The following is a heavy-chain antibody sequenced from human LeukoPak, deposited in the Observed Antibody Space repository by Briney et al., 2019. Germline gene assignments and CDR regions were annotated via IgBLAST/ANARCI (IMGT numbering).Heavy chain of an antibody. Sequence: GGCLRLSRAGSGFSFNNYLMHWVRPAPGKGLVWVSRINTDGSHSMYADSVWGGFSNSRDNTQNALYVSMNSLRAEDTAVYYCTRDLNSDPYSYLDVWGKGTTVTVSS. CDR3: TRDLNSDPYSYLDV. CDR2: INTDGSHS. V-gene: IGHV3-74*03. CDR1: GFSFNNYL. J-gene: IGHJ6*03. D-gene: IGHD2-21*02.